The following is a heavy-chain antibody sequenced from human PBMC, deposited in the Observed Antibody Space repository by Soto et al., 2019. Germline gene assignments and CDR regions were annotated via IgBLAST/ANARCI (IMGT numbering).Heavy chain of an antibody. CDR1: GFTFSSYA. CDR2: ISGSGGST. CDR3: AKTYWGSPKIVVVPAASSAWYFDY. J-gene: IGHJ4*02. V-gene: IGHV3-23*01. D-gene: IGHD2-2*01. Sequence: GSLTLSCAASGFTFSSYAMSWVRQAPGKGLEWVSAISGSGGSTYYADSVKGRFTISRDNSKNTLYLQMNSLRAEDTAVYYCAKTYWGSPKIVVVPAASSAWYFDYWGQGTLVTVSS.